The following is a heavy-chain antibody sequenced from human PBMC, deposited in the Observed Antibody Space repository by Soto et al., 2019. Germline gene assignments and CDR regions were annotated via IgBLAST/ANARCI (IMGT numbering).Heavy chain of an antibody. CDR3: AKDIVVVPAAMDYYYYDMDV. Sequence: GGSLRLSCAASGFTFSSYAMSWVRQAPGKGLEWVSAISGSGGSTYYADSVKGRFTISRDNSKNTLYLQMNSLRAEDTAVYYCAKDIVVVPAAMDYYYYDMDVWGQGTTVTVSS. V-gene: IGHV3-23*01. D-gene: IGHD2-2*01. CDR2: ISGSGGST. J-gene: IGHJ6*02. CDR1: GFTFSSYA.